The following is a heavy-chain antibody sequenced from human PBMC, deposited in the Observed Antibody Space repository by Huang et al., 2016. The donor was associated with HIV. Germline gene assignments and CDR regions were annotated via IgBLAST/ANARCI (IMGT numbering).Heavy chain of an antibody. J-gene: IGHJ2*01. CDR2: INDNGYT. CDR3: ARASWYEPRSWYFGL. D-gene: IGHD6-13*01. V-gene: IGHV4-34*01. Sequence: QVQLQQWGAGLLKPSETLSLTCAVYGGSVSGHYWSWIRQPPGKGLELSAEINDNGYTNYNPSLKSRVTISVHTSRNQFSLKLNSVTAADAAVYYCARASWYEPRSWYFGLWGRGTLVTVSS. CDR1: GGSVSGHY.